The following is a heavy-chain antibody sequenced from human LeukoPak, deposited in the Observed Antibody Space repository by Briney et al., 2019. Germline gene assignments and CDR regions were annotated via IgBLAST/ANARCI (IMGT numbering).Heavy chain of an antibody. CDR1: GFTFSYSW. D-gene: IGHD1-26*01. Sequence: ESGGSLRLSCAASGFTFSYSWMSWVRQAPGKGLEWVANIKQDGSEKNYVDSVKGRFTISRDNAKNSLYLQMNSLRAEDTAVYYCAKDRGWELKLFDYWGQGTLVTVSS. V-gene: IGHV3-7*01. CDR2: IKQDGSEK. CDR3: AKDRGWELKLFDY. J-gene: IGHJ4*02.